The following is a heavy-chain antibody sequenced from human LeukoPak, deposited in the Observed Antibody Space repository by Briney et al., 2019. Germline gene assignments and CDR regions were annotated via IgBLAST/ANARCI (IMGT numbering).Heavy chain of an antibody. D-gene: IGHD3-10*01. J-gene: IGHJ4*02. Sequence: PSETLSLTCTVSGGSISSSSYYWGWIRQPPGKGLEWVGSIYYSGSTYYNPSLKSRVTISVDTSKNQFSLKLSSVTAADTAVYYCARPHTLYYYGSGGPIDWGQGTLVTVSS. CDR1: GGSISSSSYY. CDR3: ARPHTLYYYGSGGPID. V-gene: IGHV4-39*01. CDR2: IYYSGST.